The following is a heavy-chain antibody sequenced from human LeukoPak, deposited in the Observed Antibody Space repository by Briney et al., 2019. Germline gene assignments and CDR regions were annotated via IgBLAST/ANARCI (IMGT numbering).Heavy chain of an antibody. CDR1: GFTFSSYA. D-gene: IGHD3-22*01. V-gene: IGHV3-23*01. CDR3: AKDGGRQYYYDSSGYYY. Sequence: GGSLRLSCAASGFTFSSYAVTWVRHVPGKGLEWVSSITGNGGATQYADSVRGRFTISRDNSKNTLYLQMNSLRAEDTAVYYCAKDGGRQYYYDSSGYYYWGQGTLVTVSS. CDR2: ITGNGGAT. J-gene: IGHJ4*02.